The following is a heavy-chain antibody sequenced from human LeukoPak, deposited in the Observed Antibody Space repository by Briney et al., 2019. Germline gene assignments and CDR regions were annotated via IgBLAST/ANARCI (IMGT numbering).Heavy chain of an antibody. CDR1: GFMFSDSW. V-gene: IGHV3-74*01. D-gene: IGHD3-9*01. Sequence: GGSLRLSCAASGFMFSDSWMHWVRRAPGKGLEWVSRIKSDGSYTDHVDSVRGRFTISRDNAKNSLYLQMNSLRAEDTAVYYCARTYYDILTGYYHFDYWGQGTLVTVSS. J-gene: IGHJ4*02. CDR3: ARTYYDILTGYYHFDY. CDR2: IKSDGSYT.